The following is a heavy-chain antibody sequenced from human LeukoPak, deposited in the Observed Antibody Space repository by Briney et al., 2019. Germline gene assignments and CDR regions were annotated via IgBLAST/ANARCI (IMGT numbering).Heavy chain of an antibody. CDR2: IYPYSGGT. CDR3: ARDLCGNSFDP. Sequence: ASVKVSCKASGYTFSHYYMHWVRQAPGQGLEWMGWIYPYSGGTNYAQNFQGRVTMTRDTSISTAYMELSSLTSDDTAVYYCARDLCGNSFDPWGQGTLVTVSS. V-gene: IGHV1-2*02. CDR1: GYTFSHYY. J-gene: IGHJ5*02. D-gene: IGHD2-21*01.